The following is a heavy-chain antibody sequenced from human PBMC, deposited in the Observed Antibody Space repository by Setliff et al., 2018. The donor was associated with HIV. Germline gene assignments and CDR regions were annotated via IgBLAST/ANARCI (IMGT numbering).Heavy chain of an antibody. V-gene: IGHV1-69*13. CDR2: IFPFFGSA. D-gene: IGHD4-17*01. J-gene: IGHJ6*03. Sequence: GASVKVSCKASGGTFSSYGVNWVRQAPGQGLEWMGGIFPFFGSANYAQKFQGRVTITADVSTSTIYMEPSSLTSEDTAVYYCARGADGDYRYYMDVWGRGTTVTVS. CDR3: ARGADGDYRYYMDV. CDR1: GGTFSSYG.